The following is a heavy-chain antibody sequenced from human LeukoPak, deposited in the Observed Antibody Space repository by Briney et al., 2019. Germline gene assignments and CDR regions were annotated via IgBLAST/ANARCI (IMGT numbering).Heavy chain of an antibody. CDR2: INPNSGGT. Sequence: GASVKVSCKASGYTFTGYYMHWVRQAPGQGLEWMGWINPNSGGTNYAQKFQGRVTMTRDTSISTAYMELSRLRSDDTAVYYCARDLLWFRELGNNWFDPWGQGTLVTVSS. CDR1: GYTFTGYY. J-gene: IGHJ5*02. D-gene: IGHD3-10*01. V-gene: IGHV1-2*02. CDR3: ARDLLWFRELGNNWFDP.